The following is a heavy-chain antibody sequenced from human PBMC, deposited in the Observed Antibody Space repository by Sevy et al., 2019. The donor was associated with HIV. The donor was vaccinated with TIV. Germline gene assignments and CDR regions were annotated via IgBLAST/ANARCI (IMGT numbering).Heavy chain of an antibody. CDR2: INSDGSST. CDR1: GFTFSSYW. CDR3: ARDRGTTVVPDDAFDI. V-gene: IGHV3-74*01. Sequence: GGSLRLSCAASGFTFSSYWMHWVRQAPGKGLVWVSRINSDGSSTSYADSMKGRFTISRDNAKNTLYLQMNSLRAEDTAVYYCARDRGTTVVPDDAFDIWGQGTMVTVSS. J-gene: IGHJ3*02. D-gene: IGHD4-17*01.